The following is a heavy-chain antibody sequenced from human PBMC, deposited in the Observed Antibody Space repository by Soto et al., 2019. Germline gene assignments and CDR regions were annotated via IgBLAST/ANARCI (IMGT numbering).Heavy chain of an antibody. Sequence: PSETLSLTCTVSGGSISSYYWRWIRQPPGKGLEWIGYIYYSGSTNYNPSLKSRVTISVDTSKNQFSLKLSSVTAADTAVYYCARYYGSGYYFDYWGQGTLVTVS. J-gene: IGHJ4*02. V-gene: IGHV4-59*01. CDR2: IYYSGST. CDR3: ARYYGSGYYFDY. D-gene: IGHD3-10*01. CDR1: GGSISSYY.